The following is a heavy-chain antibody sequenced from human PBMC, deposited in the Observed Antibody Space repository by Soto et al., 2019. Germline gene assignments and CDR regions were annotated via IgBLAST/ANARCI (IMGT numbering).Heavy chain of an antibody. CDR2: MNPNSGNT. CDR3: ARGPTYYDFWSGYPYQYYYYYMDV. D-gene: IGHD3-3*01. V-gene: IGHV1-8*01. CDR1: GYTFTSYD. Sequence: GASVKVSCKASGYTFTSYDINWVRQATGQRLEWMGWMNPNSGNTGYAQKFQGRVTMTRNTSISTAYMELSSLRSEDTAVYYCARGPTYYDFWSGYPYQYYYYYMDVWGKGTTVTVSS. J-gene: IGHJ6*03.